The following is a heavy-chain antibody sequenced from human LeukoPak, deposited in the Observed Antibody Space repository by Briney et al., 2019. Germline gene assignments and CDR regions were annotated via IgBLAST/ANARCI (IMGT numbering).Heavy chain of an antibody. J-gene: IGHJ6*03. CDR1: GFTLSSNS. CDR3: ARGAYYYYMDV. CDR2: ISSTI. Sequence: GGSLRLSCAASGFTLSSNSMYWVRQAPGKGLEWVSYISSTIYYADSVKGRFTISRDNAKNSLYLQMNSLRAEDTAVYYCARGAYYYYMDVWGKGTTVTVSS. V-gene: IGHV3-48*04.